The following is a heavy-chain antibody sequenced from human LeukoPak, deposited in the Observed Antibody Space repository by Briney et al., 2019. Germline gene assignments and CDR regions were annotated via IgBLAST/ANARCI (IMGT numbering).Heavy chain of an antibody. J-gene: IGHJ4*02. CDR3: ARGIVGATGFDY. CDR2: MNPNRGDT. D-gene: IGHD1-26*01. V-gene: IGHV1-8*01. Sequence: ASVKVSCKASGYTFTSYDINWVRQATGQGLEWMGWMNPNRGDTGYAQKFQGRVTMTRNTSISTAYMELSSLRSEDTAVYYCARGIVGATGFDYWGQGTLVTVSS. CDR1: GYTFTSYD.